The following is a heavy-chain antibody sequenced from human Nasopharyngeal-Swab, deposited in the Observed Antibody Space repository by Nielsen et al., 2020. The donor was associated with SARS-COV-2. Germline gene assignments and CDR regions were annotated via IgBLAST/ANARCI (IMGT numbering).Heavy chain of an antibody. CDR3: AREGSDGFDY. Sequence: GESLKISCAASGFIFSNYWMTWVRQAPGKGLEWVANIKQDGSEMYYVDSVKGRFTISRDNAKNSLYLQMNSLRVEDTAVYNCAREGSDGFDYWGQGTLVTVSS. D-gene: IGHD2-21*01. CDR1: GFIFSNYW. J-gene: IGHJ4*02. V-gene: IGHV3-7*01. CDR2: IKQDGSEM.